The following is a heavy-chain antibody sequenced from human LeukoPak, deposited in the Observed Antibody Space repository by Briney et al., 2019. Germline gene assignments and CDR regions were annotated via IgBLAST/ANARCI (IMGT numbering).Heavy chain of an antibody. CDR1: GGSFSGYY. D-gene: IGHD3-22*01. V-gene: IGHV4-34*01. Sequence: SETLSLTCAVYGGSFSGYYWSWIRQPPGKGPEWIGEINHSGSTNYNPSLKSRVTISVDTSKNQFSLKLSSVTAADTAVYYCARASYSYDINGWVPFDYWGQGTLVTVSS. J-gene: IGHJ4*02. CDR2: INHSGST. CDR3: ARASYSYDINGWVPFDY.